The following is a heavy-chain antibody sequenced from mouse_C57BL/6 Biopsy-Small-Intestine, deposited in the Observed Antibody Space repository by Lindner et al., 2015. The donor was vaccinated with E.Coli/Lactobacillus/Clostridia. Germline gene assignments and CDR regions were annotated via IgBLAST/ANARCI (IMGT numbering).Heavy chain of an antibody. V-gene: IGHV1-9*01. D-gene: IGHD2-1*01. CDR3: ARRFGNSYYFDS. Sequence: VQLQESGAELVKPGASVKLSCKATGYTFTGYWIERVKQRPGHGLEWIGEVLPGIDNTNYNEKFKGKATFTTDTSSNTAYIQLSSLTTEDSAIFYCARRFGNSYYFDSWGQGTTLTVSS. J-gene: IGHJ2*01. CDR2: VLPGIDNT. CDR1: GYTFTGYW.